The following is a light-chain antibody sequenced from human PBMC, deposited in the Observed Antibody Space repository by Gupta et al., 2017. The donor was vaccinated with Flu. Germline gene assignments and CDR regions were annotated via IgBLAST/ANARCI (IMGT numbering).Light chain of an antibody. J-gene: IGKJ1*01. CDR2: GAS. V-gene: IGKV3-15*01. Sequence: EIVMTQSPATQSVSPGERDTLSCRASQSVSSNLAWYQQKPGQAPRLLIYGASTRATGIPARFSGSGSGTEFTLTISSLESEDFAVYYCQQYNNWPWTFGQGNKVEIK. CDR1: QSVSSN. CDR3: QQYNNWPWT.